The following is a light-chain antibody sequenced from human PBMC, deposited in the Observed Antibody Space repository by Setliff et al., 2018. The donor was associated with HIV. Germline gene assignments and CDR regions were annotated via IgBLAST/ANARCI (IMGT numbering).Light chain of an antibody. CDR3: CSYAYCGIYV. V-gene: IGLV2-23*02. CDR2: DVS. Sequence: QSALTQPASVSGSAGQSITISCTGSSSDIGSYNLVSWYQQFPGKAPKLIIYDVSKRPSGISDHFSGSKSDNTASLTISGLEADDEADYFCCSYAYCGIYVFGLWTKVTV. J-gene: IGLJ1*01. CDR1: SSDIGSYNL.